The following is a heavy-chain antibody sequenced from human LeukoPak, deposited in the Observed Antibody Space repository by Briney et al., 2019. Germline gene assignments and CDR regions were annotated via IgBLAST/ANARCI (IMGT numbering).Heavy chain of an antibody. CDR1: GGSISSSPYY. J-gene: IGHJ6*03. CDR2: IFYSGST. CDR3: ARQARGTRSHPYYYYYYMDV. Sequence: SETLSLTCTVSGGSISSSPYYWGWIRQPPGKGLEWIGNIFYSGSTYYSPSLRSRVTISVDTSKNQFSLKLSSVTAADTAVYYCARQARGTRSHPYYYYYYMDVWGKGTTVTVSS. D-gene: IGHD3-10*01. V-gene: IGHV4-39*01.